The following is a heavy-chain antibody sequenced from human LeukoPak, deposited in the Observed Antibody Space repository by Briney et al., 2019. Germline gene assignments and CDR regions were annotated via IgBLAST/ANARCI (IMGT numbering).Heavy chain of an antibody. Sequence: GGSLRLSCAASGFTVSSNYMSWVRQAPGKGLEWVSVIYSGGSTYYADSVKGRFTISRDNSKNTLYLQMNSLRAEDTAVYYCARETPDSSGWDWGQGTLVTVSS. CDR2: IYSGGST. D-gene: IGHD6-19*01. CDR1: GFTVSSNY. CDR3: ARETPDSSGWD. J-gene: IGHJ4*02. V-gene: IGHV3-66*01.